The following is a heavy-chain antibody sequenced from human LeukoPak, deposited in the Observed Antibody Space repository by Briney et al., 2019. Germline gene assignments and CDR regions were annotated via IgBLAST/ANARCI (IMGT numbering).Heavy chain of an antibody. Sequence: PSETLSLTCTVSGGSISSYYWSWIRQPPGKGLEWIGYIYYSGSTNYNPSLKSRVTISVDTSKNQFSLKLSSVTAADTAVYYCARGSGYDFWSGRNDAFDIWGQGTMVTVSS. D-gene: IGHD3-3*01. V-gene: IGHV4-59*01. CDR2: IYYSGST. J-gene: IGHJ3*02. CDR3: ARGSGYDFWSGRNDAFDI. CDR1: GGSISSYY.